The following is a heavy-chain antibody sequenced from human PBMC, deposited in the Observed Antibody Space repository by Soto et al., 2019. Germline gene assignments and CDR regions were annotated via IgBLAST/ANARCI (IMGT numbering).Heavy chain of an antibody. CDR3: ARDPPLGSSGYYAFDI. D-gene: IGHD3-22*01. V-gene: IGHV6-1*01. CDR1: WDSVSSNSAA. CDR2: TYYRSKWYN. J-gene: IGHJ3*02. Sequence: LQALSRTCSISWDSVSSNSAAWYWIRQSPSRGLEWLGRTYYRSKWYNDYAVSVKSRITINPDTSKNQFSLQLNSVTPEDTAVYYCARDPPLGSSGYYAFDIWGQGTMVTVSS.